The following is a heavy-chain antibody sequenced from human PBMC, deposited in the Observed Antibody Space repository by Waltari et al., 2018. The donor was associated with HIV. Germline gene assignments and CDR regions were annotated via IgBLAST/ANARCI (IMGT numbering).Heavy chain of an antibody. Sequence: QVQLVESGGGVVQPGRSLRLSCAASGFTFSSYAMHWVRQAPGKGLEWVAVIWYDGTNKYYADSVKGRFTISRDNSKNTLYLQMNSLRAEDTAVYYCARDDSWDLRSLDYWGQGTLVTVSS. D-gene: IGHD1-26*01. CDR1: GFTFSSYA. CDR3: ARDDSWDLRSLDY. V-gene: IGHV3-33*01. J-gene: IGHJ4*02. CDR2: IWYDGTNK.